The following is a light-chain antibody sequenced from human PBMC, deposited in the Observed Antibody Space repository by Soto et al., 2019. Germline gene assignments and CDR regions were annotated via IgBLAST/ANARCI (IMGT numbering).Light chain of an antibody. Sequence: DIQMTQSPSSLSASVGDRVTITCRASQGISNYLAWYQQKPGKVPKLLIYAASTLQSGVPSRFSGSGSGTHFTLTIRSLQPEDVATYYCQKYNSAFFTFGPGTKVDIK. CDR1: QGISNY. CDR2: AAS. CDR3: QKYNSAFFT. J-gene: IGKJ3*01. V-gene: IGKV1-27*01.